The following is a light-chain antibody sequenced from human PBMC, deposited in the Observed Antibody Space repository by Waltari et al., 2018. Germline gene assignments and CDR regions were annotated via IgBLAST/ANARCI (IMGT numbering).Light chain of an antibody. CDR1: SSNIGSYA. CDR2: YNN. Sequence: QSVLTQPPSVSGTPGQRVTISCPGSSSNIGSYAVNWYQQFPGTAPKLLIYYNNQRPAGGPDRFSGSKSGTSASLAISGLQSADEADYHCSAWDDSLNAWVFGGGTRLTVL. J-gene: IGLJ3*02. CDR3: SAWDDSLNAWV. V-gene: IGLV1-44*01.